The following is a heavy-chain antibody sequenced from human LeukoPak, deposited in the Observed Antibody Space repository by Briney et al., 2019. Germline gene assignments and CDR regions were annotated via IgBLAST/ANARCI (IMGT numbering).Heavy chain of an antibody. CDR2: IRSKVYGGTT. J-gene: IGHJ4*02. Sequence: GGSLRLSCRCSGFTFGDYVMTWVRQAPGKGLEWVGFIRSKVYGGTTEYAASVKGRFIISRGDSKSIAYLQMNSLETEDTAVYYCTRDYGGFDYWGQGTLVTVSS. V-gene: IGHV3-49*04. CDR1: GFTFGDYV. D-gene: IGHD4-23*01. CDR3: TRDYGGFDY.